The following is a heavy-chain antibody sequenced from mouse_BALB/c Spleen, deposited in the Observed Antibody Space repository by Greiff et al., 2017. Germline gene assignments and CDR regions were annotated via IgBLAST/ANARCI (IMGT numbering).Heavy chain of an antibody. CDR2: ISNGGGST. D-gene: IGHD2-3*01. CDR1: GFTFSSYT. V-gene: IGHV5-12-2*01. CDR3: ARHDGYLAWFAY. Sequence: EVQRVESGGGLVQPGGSLKLSCAASGFTFSSYTMSWVRQTPEKRLEWVAYISNGGGSTYYPDTVKGRFTISRDNAKNTLYLQMSSLKSEDTAMYYCARHDGYLAWFAYWGQGTLVTVSA. J-gene: IGHJ3*01.